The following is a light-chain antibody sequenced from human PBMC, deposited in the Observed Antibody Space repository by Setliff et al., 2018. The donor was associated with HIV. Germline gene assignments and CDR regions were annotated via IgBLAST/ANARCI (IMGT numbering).Light chain of an antibody. CDR2: EVT. CDR1: TRHVGGGHGY. V-gene: IGLV2-14*03. J-gene: IGLJ1*01. Sequence: QSALTQPDSVSGSPGQSLTISCTGTTRHVGGGHGYVSWYQQHAGKAPKLLIFEVTKRPSGVSSRFSGSKSSSTAYLTISGLQAEDEADYYCCSFTSSNNYGFGSGTKVTVL. CDR3: CSFTSSNNYG.